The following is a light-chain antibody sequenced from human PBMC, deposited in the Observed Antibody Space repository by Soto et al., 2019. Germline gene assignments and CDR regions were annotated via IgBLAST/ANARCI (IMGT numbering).Light chain of an antibody. CDR3: QQYNNWPYT. CDR1: QSVYSN. J-gene: IGKJ3*01. CDR2: GAS. Sequence: EIVMTQSPATLSVSPGERATLSCRASQSVYSNLAWYQQKPGQPPRLLIYGASTRATGIPARVSGSGSGTEFTFTISSLQSEDFAAYYCQQYNNWPYTFGPGTKVDIK. V-gene: IGKV3-15*01.